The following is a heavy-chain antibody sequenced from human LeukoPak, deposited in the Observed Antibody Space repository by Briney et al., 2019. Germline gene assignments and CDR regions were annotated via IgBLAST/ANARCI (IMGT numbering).Heavy chain of an antibody. CDR3: ARDRVQQLVRGNYYYYYGMDV. J-gene: IGHJ6*04. Sequence: SETLSLTCTVSGGSISSYYWSWIRQPPGKGLEWIGYIYYSGSTNYNPSPKSRVTISVDTSKNQFSLKLSSVTAADTAVYYCARDRVQQLVRGNYYYYYGMDVWGKGTTVTVSS. V-gene: IGHV4-59*01. CDR1: GGSISSYY. D-gene: IGHD6-13*01. CDR2: IYYSGST.